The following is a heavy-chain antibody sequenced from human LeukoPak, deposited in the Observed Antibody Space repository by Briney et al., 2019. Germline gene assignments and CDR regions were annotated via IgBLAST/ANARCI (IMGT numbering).Heavy chain of an antibody. CDR3: AKDPGY. V-gene: IGHV3-7*01. Sequence: GGSLRLSCAASGFRFSDSWMSWVRQAPGQGLEWVANIKLDGNEKYYVDSVKGRFTISRDNSKNTLYLQMNSLRAEDTAVYYCAKDPGYWGQGTLVTVSS. CDR1: GFRFSDSW. J-gene: IGHJ4*02. CDR2: IKLDGNEK.